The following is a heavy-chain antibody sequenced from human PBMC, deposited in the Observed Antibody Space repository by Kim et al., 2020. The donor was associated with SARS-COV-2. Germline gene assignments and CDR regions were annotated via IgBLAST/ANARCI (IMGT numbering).Heavy chain of an antibody. Sequence: SVKVSCKASGGTFSSYAISWVRQAPGQGLEWMGGIIPVFGTASYAQNFQGRVTVNADESTSTAYLELSSLRSEDTAVYYCASHRIPGDSQYGRDVWGQGPTVTVSS. J-gene: IGHJ6*02. CDR3: ASHRIPGDSQYGRDV. D-gene: IGHD3-16*01. CDR1: GGTFSSYA. CDR2: IIPVFGTA. V-gene: IGHV1-69*13.